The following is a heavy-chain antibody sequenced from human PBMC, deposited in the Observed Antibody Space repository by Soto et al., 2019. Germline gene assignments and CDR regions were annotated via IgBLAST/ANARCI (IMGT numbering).Heavy chain of an antibody. V-gene: IGHV3-53*01. D-gene: IGHD4-17*01. CDR1: GFTVSSNY. CDR3: ARDSGDYEDY. Sequence: LRLSCSASGFTVSSNYMSWVRQAPGKGLEWVSVIYSGGSTYYADSVKGRFTISRDNSKNTLYLQMNSLRAEDTAVYYCARDSGDYEDYWGQGTLVTVSS. J-gene: IGHJ4*02. CDR2: IYSGGST.